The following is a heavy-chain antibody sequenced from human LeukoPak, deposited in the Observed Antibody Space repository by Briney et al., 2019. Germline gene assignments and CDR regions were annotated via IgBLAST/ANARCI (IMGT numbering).Heavy chain of an antibody. CDR1: GYTFTGYY. CDR2: INPNSGGT. J-gene: IGHJ6*02. Sequence: ASVKVSCKASGYTFTGYYMHWVRQAPGQGLGWMGWINPNSGGTNYAQKFQGRVAMTRDTSISTAYMELSRLRSDDTAAYYCARDPSNYYYYGMDVWGQGTTVTVSS. V-gene: IGHV1-2*02. CDR3: ARDPSNYYYYGMDV.